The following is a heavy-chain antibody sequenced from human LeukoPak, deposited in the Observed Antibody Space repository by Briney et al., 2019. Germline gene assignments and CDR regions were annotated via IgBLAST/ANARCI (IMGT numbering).Heavy chain of an antibody. V-gene: IGHV1-8*01. J-gene: IGHJ4*02. CDR3: ARGRGTYYDFWSGGTDY. CDR2: MNPNSGNT. CDR1: GYTFTSYD. Sequence: ASVKVSCKASGYTFTSYDINWVRQATGQGLEWMGWMNPNSGNTGYAQKFQGRVTMTRNTSISTAYMELSSLRSEDTAVYHCARGRGTYYDFWSGGTDYWGQGTLVTVSS. D-gene: IGHD3-3*01.